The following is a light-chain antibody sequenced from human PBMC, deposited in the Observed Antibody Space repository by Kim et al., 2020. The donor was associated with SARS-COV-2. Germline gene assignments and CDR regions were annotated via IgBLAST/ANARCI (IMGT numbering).Light chain of an antibody. CDR3: SSYTSSSVV. CDR1: SSDVGGYNY. J-gene: IGLJ2*01. V-gene: IGLV2-14*04. Sequence: PGQSHPISCTGTSSDVGGYNYVSWYQQHPGKAPKLMIYDVSKRPSGVSNRFSGSKSGNTASLTISGLQAEDEADYYCSSYTSSSVVFGGGTQLTVL. CDR2: DVS.